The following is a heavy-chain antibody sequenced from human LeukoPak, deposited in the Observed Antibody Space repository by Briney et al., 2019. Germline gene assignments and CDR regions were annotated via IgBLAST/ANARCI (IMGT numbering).Heavy chain of an antibody. CDR2: INPNSGGT. Sequence: ASVKVSCKASGYTFTGYYMHWVRQAPGQGLEWTGWINPNSGGTNYAQKFQGRVTMTRDTSISTAYMELSRLRSDDTAVYYCARVGGSGSYRSNWFDPWGQGTLVTVSS. CDR3: ARVGGSGSYRSNWFDP. V-gene: IGHV1-2*02. D-gene: IGHD3-10*01. J-gene: IGHJ5*02. CDR1: GYTFTGYY.